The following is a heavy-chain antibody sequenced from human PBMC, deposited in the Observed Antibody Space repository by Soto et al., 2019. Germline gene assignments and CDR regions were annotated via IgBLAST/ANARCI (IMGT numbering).Heavy chain of an antibody. Sequence: PGESLKISCKGSGYSFTSYWISWVRQMPGKGLEWMGRIDPSDSYTNYSPSFQGHVTISADKSISTAYLQWSSLKASDTAMYYCARHRRYYYDSSGYLDYWGQGTLVTV. D-gene: IGHD3-22*01. V-gene: IGHV5-10-1*01. CDR2: IDPSDSYT. CDR3: ARHRRYYYDSSGYLDY. J-gene: IGHJ4*02. CDR1: GYSFTSYW.